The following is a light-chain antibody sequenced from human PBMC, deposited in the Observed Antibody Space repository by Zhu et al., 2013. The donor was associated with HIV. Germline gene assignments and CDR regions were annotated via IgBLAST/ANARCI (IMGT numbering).Light chain of an antibody. J-gene: IGKJ1*01. CDR3: QQYGSSPKT. CDR2: GAS. V-gene: IGKV3-20*01. CDR1: QSVGSNY. Sequence: EIVMTQSPATLSVSPGERATLSCRASQSVGSNYLAWYQQKPGQAPRLLIFGASSRATGIPDRFSGSGSGTDFTLTISRLEPEDFAVYYCQQYGSSPKTFGQGTKVEIK.